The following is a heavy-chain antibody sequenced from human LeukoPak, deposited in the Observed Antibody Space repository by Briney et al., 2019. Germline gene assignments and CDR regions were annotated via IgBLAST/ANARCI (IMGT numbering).Heavy chain of an antibody. CDR3: TAAVSSEYFQH. V-gene: IGHV4-34*08. J-gene: IGHJ1*01. CDR1: GFTFSSYG. CDR2: INHSGST. D-gene: IGHD6-13*01. Sequence: GSLRLSCAASGFTFSSYGMSWIRQPPGKGLEWIGKINHSGSTYYNPSLKSRVTISVDTSKNQFSLKLSSVTAADTAVYYCTAAVSSEYFQHWGQGTLVTVSS.